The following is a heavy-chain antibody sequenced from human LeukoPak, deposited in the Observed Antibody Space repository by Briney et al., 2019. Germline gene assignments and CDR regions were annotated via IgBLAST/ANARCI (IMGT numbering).Heavy chain of an antibody. CDR1: GYTFTSYD. V-gene: IGHV1-8*01. CDR2: MNPNSGNT. J-gene: IGHJ4*02. CDR3: ARGLMVVTETKPVD. Sequence: ASVKVSCKASGYTFTSYDINWVRQATGQGPEWMGWMNPNSGNTGYTQTFQGTVTTTKNTSISTDYMELSSLRSEDTAVYYCARGLMVVTETKPVDWGQGTLVTVSS. D-gene: IGHD4-23*01.